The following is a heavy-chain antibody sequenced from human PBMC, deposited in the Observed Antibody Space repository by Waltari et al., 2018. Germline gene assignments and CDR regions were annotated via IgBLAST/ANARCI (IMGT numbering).Heavy chain of an antibody. D-gene: IGHD1-26*01. Sequence: QVQLPQSGPGLGNPSQTLSLTCTLPGHRRPLTRPPWDWIRQSPSRGLEWLGRTYYRSKWYNDYAVSVKSRITINPDTSKNQFSLQLNSVTPEDTAVYYCAGVGATSAFDIWGQGTMVTVSS. J-gene: IGHJ3*02. CDR2: TYYRSKWYN. V-gene: IGHV6-1*01. CDR3: AGVGATSAFDI. CDR1: GHRRPLTRPP.